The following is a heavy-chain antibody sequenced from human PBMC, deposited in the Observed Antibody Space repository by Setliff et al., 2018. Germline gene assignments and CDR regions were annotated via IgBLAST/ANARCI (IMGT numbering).Heavy chain of an antibody. Sequence: GGSLSLSCVGTGFSFRNCWASWVRQAPGKGPEWVASINPGGSEKYYVDSVRGRFTISRDNARNSLSLQMNSLRSDDTAVYYCLGAGTCSYWGQGTRVTVSS. CDR2: INPGGSEK. D-gene: IGHD3-10*02. CDR3: LGAGTCSY. V-gene: IGHV3-7*01. J-gene: IGHJ4*02. CDR1: GFSFRNCW.